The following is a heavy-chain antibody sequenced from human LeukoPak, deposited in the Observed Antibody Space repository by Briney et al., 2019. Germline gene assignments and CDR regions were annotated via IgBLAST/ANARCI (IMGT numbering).Heavy chain of an antibody. CDR3: ARGELAARPDALPGIWYC. Sequence: PSETLSLTCAVSGGSISSGGYSWSWIRQPPGKGLEWIGYIYYSGSTYYNPSLKSRVTISVDTSKNQFSLKLSSVTAADTAVYYCARGELAARPDALPGIWYCWGQGTLVTVSS. J-gene: IGHJ4*02. D-gene: IGHD6-6*01. CDR1: GGSISSGGYS. CDR2: IYYSGST. V-gene: IGHV4-30-4*07.